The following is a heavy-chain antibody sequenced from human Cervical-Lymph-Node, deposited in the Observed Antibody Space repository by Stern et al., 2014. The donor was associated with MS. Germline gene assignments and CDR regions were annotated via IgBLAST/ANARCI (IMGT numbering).Heavy chain of an antibody. Sequence: VQLVESGGGVVQPGTSLRLSCAASGFTFSYYGMHWVRQAPGKGLEWVAAISYEGSNKYYADSVKGRFTISRDNFKNTLYLQMNNLRAEDSAVYYCVKDYDDYDYYFDYWGQGTLVTVSS. CDR1: GFTFSYYG. V-gene: IGHV3-30*18. J-gene: IGHJ4*02. CDR3: VKDYDDYDYYFDY. D-gene: IGHD4-17*01. CDR2: ISYEGSNK.